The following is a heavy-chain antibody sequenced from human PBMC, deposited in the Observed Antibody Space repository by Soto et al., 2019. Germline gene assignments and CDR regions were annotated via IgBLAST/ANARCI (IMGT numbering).Heavy chain of an antibody. CDR3: ARAKGYYDSSGLFDY. V-gene: IGHV3-30-3*01. CDR2: ISYDGSNK. D-gene: IGHD3-22*01. J-gene: IGHJ4*02. Sequence: GGSLRLSCAASGFTFSSYAMHWVRQAPGKGLEWVAVISYDGSNKYYADSVKGRFTISRDNSKNTLYLQMNSLRAEDTAVYYCARAKGYYDSSGLFDYWGQGTLVTVSS. CDR1: GFTFSSYA.